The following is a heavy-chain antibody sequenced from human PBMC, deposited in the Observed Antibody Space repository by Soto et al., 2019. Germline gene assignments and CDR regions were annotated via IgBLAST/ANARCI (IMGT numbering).Heavy chain of an antibody. Sequence: SETLSLTCTVSGGSISSYYWSWIRQPPGKGLEWIGYIYYSGSTNYNPSIKSRVTISVDTSKNQFSLKLSSVTAADTAVYYCARRLRYFDWLLPPEDAFDIWGQGTMVTVSS. CDR1: GGSISSYY. CDR2: IYYSGST. CDR3: ARRLRYFDWLLPPEDAFDI. J-gene: IGHJ3*02. V-gene: IGHV4-59*08. D-gene: IGHD3-9*01.